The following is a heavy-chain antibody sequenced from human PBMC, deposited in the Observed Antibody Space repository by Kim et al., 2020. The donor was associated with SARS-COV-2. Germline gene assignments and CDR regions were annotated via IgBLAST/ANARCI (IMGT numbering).Heavy chain of an antibody. Sequence: SETLSLTCTVSGGSISSSSYYWGWIRQPPGKGLEWIGSIYYSGSTYYNPSLKSRVTISVDTSKNQFSLKLSSVTAADTAVYYCARVGNSDYYFDYWGQGTLVTVSS. J-gene: IGHJ4*02. CDR2: IYYSGST. V-gene: IGHV4-39*01. CDR3: ARVGNSDYYFDY. CDR1: GGSISSSSYY. D-gene: IGHD1-26*01.